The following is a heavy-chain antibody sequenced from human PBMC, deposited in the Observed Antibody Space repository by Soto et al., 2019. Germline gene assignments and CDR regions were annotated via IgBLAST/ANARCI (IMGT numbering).Heavy chain of an antibody. V-gene: IGHV4-59*08. CDR3: ARRRYSSGWTSNWFDP. J-gene: IGHJ5*02. D-gene: IGHD6-19*01. Sequence: SETLSLTCTVSGGSISSYYWSWIRQPPGKGLEWIGYIYYSGSTNYNPSLKSRVTISVDTSKNQFSLKLSSVTAADTAVYYCARRRYSSGWTSNWFDPWGQGTLVTVSS. CDR1: GGSISSYY. CDR2: IYYSGST.